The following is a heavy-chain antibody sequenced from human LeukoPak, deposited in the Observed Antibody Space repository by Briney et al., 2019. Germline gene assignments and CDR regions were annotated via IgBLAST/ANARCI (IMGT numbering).Heavy chain of an antibody. V-gene: IGHV4-61*02. D-gene: IGHD6-19*01. CDR1: GGSISSGSYY. CDR3: ARGKIALAVFDY. CDR2: IYTSGST. Sequence: SETLSLTCTVSGGSISSGSYYWRWIRQPAGKGLEWIGRIYTSGSTNYNPSLKSRVTISLDTSKSQFSLKLSSVTAADTGVYYCARGKIALAVFDYWGQGTLVTVSS. J-gene: IGHJ4*02.